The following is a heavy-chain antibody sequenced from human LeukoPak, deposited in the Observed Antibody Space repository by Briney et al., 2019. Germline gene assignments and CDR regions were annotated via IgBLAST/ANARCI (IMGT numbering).Heavy chain of an antibody. CDR1: GGSVSSGSYY. CDR3: ARGRRYYGSGSYTPVFDY. CDR2: INHSGST. D-gene: IGHD3-10*01. V-gene: IGHV4-39*07. J-gene: IGHJ4*02. Sequence: SETLSLTCTVSGGSVSSGSYYWSWIRQPPGKGLEWTGEINHSGSTNYNPSLKSRVTISVDTSKNQFSLKLSSVTAADTAVYYCARGRRYYGSGSYTPVFDYWGQGTLVTVSS.